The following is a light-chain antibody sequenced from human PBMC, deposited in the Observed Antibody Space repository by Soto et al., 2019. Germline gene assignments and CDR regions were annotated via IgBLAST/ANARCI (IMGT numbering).Light chain of an antibody. Sequence: QSALTQPASVSGSPGQSITISCTGTSSDVGAYNDVAWYQQQSGKAPKLLIHEVSNRPSGVSNRFSGSKSGNTASLTFSGLQAEDEADYYCSSFTSNRAYVFGIGTKLTVL. J-gene: IGLJ1*01. V-gene: IGLV2-14*01. CDR3: SSFTSNRAYV. CDR1: SSDVGAYND. CDR2: EVS.